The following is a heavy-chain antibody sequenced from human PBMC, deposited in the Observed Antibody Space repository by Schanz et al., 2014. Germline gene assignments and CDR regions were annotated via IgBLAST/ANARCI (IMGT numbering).Heavy chain of an antibody. V-gene: IGHV3-53*01. D-gene: IGHD3-9*01. CDR2: IYSSGST. CDR1: GFTVSNSY. CDR3: AKEHAGSDILTALGN. J-gene: IGHJ4*02. Sequence: DVQLVDSGGGLVQPGGSLRLSCAASGFTVSNSYIHWVRQAPGKGLEWVSTIYSSGSTYYADSVRGRVTISKDNSKNTMYLRMNSPRAEDTAVYYGAKEHAGSDILTALGNWGQGTLVTVSS.